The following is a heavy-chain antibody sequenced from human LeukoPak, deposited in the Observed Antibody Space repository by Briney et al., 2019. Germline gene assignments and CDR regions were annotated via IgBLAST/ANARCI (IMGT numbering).Heavy chain of an antibody. CDR1: GGSISSSNYY. CDR2: IYYSGST. D-gene: IGHD2-2*02. Sequence: TSETLSLTCTVSGGSISSSNYYWGWIRQPPGKGLEWIGSIYYSGSTYYNPSLKSRVTISVDRSKNQFSLKLSSVTAADTAVYYCARTTCDSTSCYTPTYNWFDPWGQGTLVTVSS. V-gene: IGHV4-39*07. J-gene: IGHJ5*02. CDR3: ARTTCDSTSCYTPTYNWFDP.